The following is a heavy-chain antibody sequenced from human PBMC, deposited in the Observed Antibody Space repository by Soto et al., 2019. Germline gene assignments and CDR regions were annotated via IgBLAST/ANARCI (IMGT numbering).Heavy chain of an antibody. V-gene: IGHV3-48*02. D-gene: IGHD3-16*01. J-gene: IGHJ4*02. Sequence: EVQLVESGGGLVQPGGSLRLSCAASGFTFSDYSMDWFRQAPGNGLEWVSYISSSSSTIYYADSVKGRFTSSRDTAKNSLYLPMNSLRDEDTAVYYCARDAGSWGYWGQIPLVTVAS. CDR2: ISSSSSTI. CDR3: ARDAGSWGY. CDR1: GFTFSDYS.